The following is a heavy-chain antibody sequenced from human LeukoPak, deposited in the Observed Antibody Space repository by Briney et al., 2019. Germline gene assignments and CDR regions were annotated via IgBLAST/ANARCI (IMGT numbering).Heavy chain of an antibody. D-gene: IGHD2-15*01. CDR3: AKDFESAGYCSGGSCYFSAFDI. CDR1: GFSFSSYA. CDR2: VSGSGGST. V-gene: IGHV3-23*01. Sequence: PGGSLRLSCAPSGFSFSSYALSWVRQAPGKGLEWVSAVSGSGGSTYYADSVKGRFTISGDNSKNTLYLQMNSLRAEDTAVYYCAKDFESAGYCSGGSCYFSAFDIWGQGTMVTVSS. J-gene: IGHJ3*02.